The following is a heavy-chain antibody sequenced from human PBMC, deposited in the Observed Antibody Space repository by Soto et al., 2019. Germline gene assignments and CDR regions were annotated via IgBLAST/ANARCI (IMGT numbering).Heavy chain of an antibody. CDR1: GFTFSSYG. V-gene: IGHV3-30*18. CDR2: ISYDGSNK. J-gene: IGHJ6*03. D-gene: IGHD5-12*01. CDR3: AKGAYSGYDYYYYYYMDV. Sequence: GGSLRLSCAASGFTFSSYGMHWVRQAPGKGLEWVAVISYDGSNKYYADSVKGRFTISRDNSKNTLYLQMNSLRAEDTAVYYCAKGAYSGYDYYYYYYMDVWGKGTTVTVSS.